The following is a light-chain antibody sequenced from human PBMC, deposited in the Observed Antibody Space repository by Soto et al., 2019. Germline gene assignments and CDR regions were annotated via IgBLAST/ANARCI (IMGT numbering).Light chain of an antibody. J-gene: IGKJ1*01. CDR3: QQRSNWPRT. V-gene: IGKV3-11*01. Sequence: IILRLSPATRPFLPGERAPLXXRASQSVSSYLAWYQQKPGQAPRLXIYDASNRATGIPARFSGSGSGTDFTLTISSLEPEDFAVYYCQQRSNWPRTFGQGTKVDIK. CDR2: DAS. CDR1: QSVSSY.